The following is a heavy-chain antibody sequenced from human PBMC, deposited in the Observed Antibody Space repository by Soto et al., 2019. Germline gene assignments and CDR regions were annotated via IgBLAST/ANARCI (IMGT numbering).Heavy chain of an antibody. V-gene: IGHV3-9*01. Sequence: GGSLRLSCAASGFTFDDYAMHWVRQAPGKGLEWVSGISWNSGSIGYADSVKGRFTISRDNAKNSLYLQMNSLRAEDTALYYCAKGGAGTDPLHYYYYYYMDVWGKGTTVTVSS. CDR2: ISWNSGSI. CDR3: AKGGAGTDPLHYYYYYYMDV. CDR1: GFTFDDYA. J-gene: IGHJ6*03. D-gene: IGHD1-1*01.